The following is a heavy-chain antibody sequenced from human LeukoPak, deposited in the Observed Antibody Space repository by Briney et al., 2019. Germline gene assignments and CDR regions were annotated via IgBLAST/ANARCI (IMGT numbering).Heavy chain of an antibody. D-gene: IGHD6-13*01. Sequence: PGGSLRLSCAASGFTFSSYGMHWVRQAPGKGLEWVVVISYDGSNKYYADSVKGRFTISRDNSKNTLYLQMNSLRAEDTAVYYCAKPVGKYSSSWYSLGYWGQGTLVTVSS. CDR3: AKPVGKYSSSWYSLGY. V-gene: IGHV3-30*18. CDR1: GFTFSSYG. J-gene: IGHJ4*02. CDR2: ISYDGSNK.